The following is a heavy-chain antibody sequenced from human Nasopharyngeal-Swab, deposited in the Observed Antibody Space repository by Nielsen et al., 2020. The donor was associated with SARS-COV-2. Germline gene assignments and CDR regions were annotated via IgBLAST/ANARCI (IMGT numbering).Heavy chain of an antibody. V-gene: IGHV3-48*01. Sequence: GGSLRLSCAASGFTFSSYSMNWVRQAPGKGLEWVSYISSSSSTIYYADSVKGRFTISRDNAKNSLYLQMNSLRAEDTAVYYCAREEELGTAYYFDHWGQGTLVTVSS. D-gene: IGHD1-14*01. CDR1: GFTFSSYS. J-gene: IGHJ4*02. CDR3: AREEELGTAYYFDH. CDR2: ISSSSSTI.